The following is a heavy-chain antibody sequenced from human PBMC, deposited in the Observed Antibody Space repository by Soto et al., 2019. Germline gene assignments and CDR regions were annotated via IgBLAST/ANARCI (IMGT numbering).Heavy chain of an antibody. V-gene: IGHV5-51*07. D-gene: IGHD6-13*01. Sequence: RPGERVCSSWIGWVHQMPGKGLEWMGIFYPGDSDTRYSPSFQGQVTISADKSISTAYLQWRSLKASDTAMYYCALSSIAAAGFDFWGQGTLVSGSS. CDR3: ALSSIAAAGFDF. CDR2: FYPGDSDT. J-gene: IGHJ4*02. CDR1: GERVCSSW.